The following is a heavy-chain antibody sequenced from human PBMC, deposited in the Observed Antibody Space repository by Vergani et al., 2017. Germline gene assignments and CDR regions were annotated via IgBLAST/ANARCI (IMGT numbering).Heavy chain of an antibody. V-gene: IGHV3-48*03. CDR1: GFTFSSYE. D-gene: IGHD3-3*01. J-gene: IGHJ3*02. CDR3: ARPGDYDFWSGYGAFDI. CDR2: ISSSGSTI. Sequence: EVQLVESGGGLVQPGGSLRLSCAASGFTFSSYEMNWVRQAPGKGLEWVSYISSSGSTIYYADSVKGRLTISRDNAKNSLYLQMNSLRAEDTAVYYCARPGDYDFWSGYGAFDIWGQGTMVTVSS.